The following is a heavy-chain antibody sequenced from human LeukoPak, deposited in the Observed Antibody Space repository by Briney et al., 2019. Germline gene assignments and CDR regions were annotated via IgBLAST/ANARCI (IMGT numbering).Heavy chain of an antibody. CDR1: GFTVSSNY. V-gene: IGHV3-53*01. D-gene: IGHD6-19*01. Sequence: GGSLRLSCAASGFTVSSNYMSWVRKAPGKGLEWVSVIYSGGSTYYADSVKGRFTISRDNSKNTLYLQMNSLRAEDTAVYYCARVVSGWLDYWGQGTLVTVSS. J-gene: IGHJ4*02. CDR3: ARVVSGWLDY. CDR2: IYSGGST.